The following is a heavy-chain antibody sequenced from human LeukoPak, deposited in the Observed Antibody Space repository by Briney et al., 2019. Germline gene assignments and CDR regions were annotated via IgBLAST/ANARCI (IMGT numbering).Heavy chain of an antibody. CDR2: VSDIGLT. D-gene: IGHD6-13*01. CDR1: GFTVSSNH. J-gene: IGHJ4*02. Sequence: PGGSLRLSCAASGFTVSSNHMSWVRQAPGKGLEWVSAVSDIGLTYYAESVRGRFSVSRDVSTNTAYLQMSGLRVEDTAVYFCAKKKEEPGILGNYFDYWGQGTLVTVSS. V-gene: IGHV3-53*01. CDR3: AKKKEEPGILGNYFDY.